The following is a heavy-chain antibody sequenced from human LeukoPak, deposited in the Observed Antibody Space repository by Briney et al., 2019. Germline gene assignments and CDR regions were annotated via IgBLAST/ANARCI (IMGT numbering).Heavy chain of an antibody. CDR1: GASFRAYF. CDR2: IYTSGST. D-gene: IGHD2-2*03. CDR3: AREIHNLGYCSSTGCYHDY. Sequence: PSETLSLTCTVSGASFRAYFWSWIRQPAGKGLEWIGRIYTSGSTNHNPSLKSRVTMSVDTSTNQFSLKLSSVTAKDTAVYYCAREIHNLGYCSSTGCYHDYWGQGTLVTVSS. V-gene: IGHV4-4*07. J-gene: IGHJ4*02.